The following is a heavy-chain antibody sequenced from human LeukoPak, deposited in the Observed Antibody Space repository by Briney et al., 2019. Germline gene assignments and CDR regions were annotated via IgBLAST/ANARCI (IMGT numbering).Heavy chain of an antibody. CDR1: GGFISSYY. D-gene: IGHD6-13*01. CDR3: ATGYSSTWYYFDY. Sequence: KPSETLSLTCTVSGGFISSYYWSWIRQPPGKGLEWIGYIYHSGSTNYNPSLKSRVTISADTSKDQFSLKLASVTAADTAVYYCATGYSSTWYYFDYWGQGTLVTVSS. CDR2: IYHSGST. V-gene: IGHV4-59*01. J-gene: IGHJ4*02.